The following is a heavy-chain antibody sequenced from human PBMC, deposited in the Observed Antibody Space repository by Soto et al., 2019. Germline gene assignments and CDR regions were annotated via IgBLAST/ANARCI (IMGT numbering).Heavy chain of an antibody. CDR2: ISAYNGNT. D-gene: IGHD6-6*01. V-gene: IGHV1-18*01. CDR1: GYTFTSYG. J-gene: IGHJ4*02. CDR3: ARDREYSSSSHLVDY. Sequence: GASVKVSCKASGYTFTSYGISWVRQAPGQGLEWMGWISAYNGNTNYAQKLQGRVTMTTDTSTSTAYMELRSLRSDDTAVYYCARDREYSSSSHLVDYWGQGTLVTVSS.